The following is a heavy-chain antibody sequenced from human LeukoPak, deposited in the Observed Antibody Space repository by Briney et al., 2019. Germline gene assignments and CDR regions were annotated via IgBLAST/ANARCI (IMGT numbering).Heavy chain of an antibody. CDR3: ARDGVYSSGWYVDY. CDR2: INPNSGGT. J-gene: IGHJ4*02. D-gene: IGHD6-19*01. CDR1: GYTFTGYY. Sequence: ASVKVSCKASGYTFTGYYMHWVRQAPGQGLEWMGWINPNSGGTNYAQKFQGRVTMTRHTSISTAYMELSRLRSDDAAVYYCARDGVYSSGWYVDYWGQGTLVTVSS. V-gene: IGHV1-2*02.